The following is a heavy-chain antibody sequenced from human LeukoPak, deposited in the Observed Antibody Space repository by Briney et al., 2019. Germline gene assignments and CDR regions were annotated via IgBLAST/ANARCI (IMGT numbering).Heavy chain of an antibody. CDR3: ARQYSNYAHFDY. D-gene: IGHD4-11*01. V-gene: IGHV4-59*01. Sequence: PSETLSLTCTVSGGSINSYYWSWIRQPPGKGLEWIGYIYYAGSTNYNPSLKSRITISVDTSKNQFSLKLTSITAADTAVYYCARQYSNYAHFDYWGQGTLVTVSS. CDR1: GGSINSYY. CDR2: IYYAGST. J-gene: IGHJ4*02.